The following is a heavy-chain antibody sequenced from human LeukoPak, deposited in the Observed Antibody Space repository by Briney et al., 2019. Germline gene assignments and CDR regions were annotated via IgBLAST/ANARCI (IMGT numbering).Heavy chain of an antibody. CDR1: GYTFSDYY. Sequence: GASVMVSCKASGYTFSDYYMHWVRQAPAQGLEWMAWISPDSVEKKYAQKFQGRVTMTRDTSISTAYMELSRLTSDDTAVYYCARKRGVGVDTNAFDIWGQGTMVTVSS. CDR2: ISPDSVEK. CDR3: ARKRGVGVDTNAFDI. J-gene: IGHJ3*02. V-gene: IGHV1-2*02. D-gene: IGHD3-3*01.